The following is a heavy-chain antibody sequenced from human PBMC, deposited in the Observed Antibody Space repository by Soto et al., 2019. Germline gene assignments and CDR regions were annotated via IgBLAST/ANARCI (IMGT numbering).Heavy chain of an antibody. J-gene: IGHJ4*02. Sequence: QVQLQESGPGLVKPSETLSLTCAVSGDSISGSQWWSWVRLPPGKGLEWIGEISHTGTTNYNPSLKSRVTMSVDKPKNQFSLNLTSVTAADTAVYYCARVISSRDEDFDYWGQATVVTVSP. CDR1: GDSISGSQW. V-gene: IGHV4-4*02. CDR3: ARVISSRDEDFDY. D-gene: IGHD2-2*01. CDR2: ISHTGTT.